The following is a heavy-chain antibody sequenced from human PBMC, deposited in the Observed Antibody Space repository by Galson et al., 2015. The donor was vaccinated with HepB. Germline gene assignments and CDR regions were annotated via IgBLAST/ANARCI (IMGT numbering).Heavy chain of an antibody. J-gene: IGHJ6*02. CDR1: GFTFSSYA. CDR3: ATRTYDFLGMDV. D-gene: IGHD3-3*01. Sequence: SLRLSCAASGFTFSSYAMSWVRQAPGKGLEWVSVIYSGGSTYYADSVKGRFTISRDNSKNTLYLQMNSLRAEDTAVYYCATRTYDFLGMDVWGQGTTVTVSS. V-gene: IGHV3-66*01. CDR2: IYSGGST.